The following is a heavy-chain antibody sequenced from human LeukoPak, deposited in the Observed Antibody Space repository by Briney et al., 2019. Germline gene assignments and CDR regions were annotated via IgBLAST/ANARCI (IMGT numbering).Heavy chain of an antibody. CDR2: IYHSGST. Sequence: PSETLTLTCAASGCSISSGANTWTWLRQPPGQDLEWDGYIYHSGSTYYNPSLKGRVTISVDRCKNQFSLKLSYATAADTAVYYCARQGYSYADDYWGQGTLVTVSS. V-gene: IGHV4-30-2*01. CDR3: ARQGYSYADDY. J-gene: IGHJ4*02. CDR1: GCSISSGANT. D-gene: IGHD5-18*01.